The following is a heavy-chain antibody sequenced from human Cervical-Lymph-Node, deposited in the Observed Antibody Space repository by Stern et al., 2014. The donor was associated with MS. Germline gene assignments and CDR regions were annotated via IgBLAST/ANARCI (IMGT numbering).Heavy chain of an antibody. V-gene: IGHV3-23*04. D-gene: IGHD3-16*01. J-gene: IGHJ4*02. CDR2: ISGTGGSA. CDR3: AKDLVYDYVWAPYSFDF. CDR1: GFNFNDYA. Sequence: EVQLVESGGGLVQPGGSLRLSCAASGFNFNDYAMSWVRQAPGKGLECVSAISGTGGSAYYADSVKVRSTISRDNSKDTLYLQMNSLRAEDSAVYYCAKDLVYDYVWAPYSFDFWGQGALVTVSS.